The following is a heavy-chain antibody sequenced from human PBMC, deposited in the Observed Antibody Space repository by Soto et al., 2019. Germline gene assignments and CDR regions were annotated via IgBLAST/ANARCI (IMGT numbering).Heavy chain of an antibody. V-gene: IGHV3-15*05. CDR2: IRSKADGGTT. CDR1: GFTFSNAW. Sequence: VQLVESGGGLVEPGGSLRLSCAASGFTFSNAWMSWVRQAPGKGLEWVGRIRSKADGGTTDYAAPVKGRFTISRDDSKNMLYMQMTSLKCEDTAVYYCINGLRVGSSEGGQGTLVTVSS. CDR3: INGLRVGSSE. D-gene: IGHD3-10*01. J-gene: IGHJ4*02.